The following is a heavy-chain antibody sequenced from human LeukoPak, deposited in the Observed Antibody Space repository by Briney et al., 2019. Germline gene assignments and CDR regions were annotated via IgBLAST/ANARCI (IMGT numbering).Heavy chain of an antibody. V-gene: IGHV3-7*01. D-gene: IGHD1-26*01. CDR3: ARGSVGATVWWGPNFDY. CDR1: GFTFSSYW. J-gene: IGHJ4*02. CDR2: IKQDGSEK. Sequence: GGSLRLSCAASGFTFSSYWMSWVHQAPGKGLEWVANIKQDGSEKYYVDSVKGRFTISRDNAKNSLYLQMNSLRAEDTAVYYCARGSVGATVWWGPNFDYWGQGTLVTVSS.